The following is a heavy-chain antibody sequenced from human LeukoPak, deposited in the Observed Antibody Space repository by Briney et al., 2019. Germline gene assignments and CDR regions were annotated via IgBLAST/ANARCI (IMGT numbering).Heavy chain of an antibody. CDR3: ARDLGSGYFDY. Sequence: SETLSLTCTVSGGSISSYYWSCIRQPPGKGLEWIGYIYYSGSTNYNPSLKSRVTISVDTSKNQFSLKLSSVTAADTAVYYCARDLGSGYFDYWGQGTLVTVSS. CDR2: IYYSGST. D-gene: IGHD2-15*01. V-gene: IGHV4-59*01. CDR1: GGSISSYY. J-gene: IGHJ4*02.